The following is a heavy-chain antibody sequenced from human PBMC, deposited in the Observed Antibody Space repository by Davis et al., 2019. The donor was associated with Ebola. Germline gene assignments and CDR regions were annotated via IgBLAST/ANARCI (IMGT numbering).Heavy chain of an antibody. CDR2: IRDDGSSK. Sequence: GESLKISCAASGFSFSDYGMHWVRQAPGKGLEWMTFIRDDGSSKYYADSVKGRFTISRDNSKNTLYLQMNSLRGEDTAVYFCAKSPTTVITHFDYWGQGTLVTVSS. J-gene: IGHJ4*02. D-gene: IGHD4-23*01. V-gene: IGHV3-30*02. CDR1: GFSFSDYG. CDR3: AKSPTTVITHFDY.